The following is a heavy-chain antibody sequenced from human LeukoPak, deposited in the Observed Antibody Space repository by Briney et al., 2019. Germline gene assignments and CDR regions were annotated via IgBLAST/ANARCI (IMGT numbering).Heavy chain of an antibody. Sequence: GGSRRLAXATAGFAFISSGMAWDRQAPGKWLEWVASISASLTYIYYAESMKGRFTISRDNARNSLFLQLDSLRADDTAVYYCARGPEFDSWGGLKYTYFDPWGQGTLVTVSS. CDR1: GFAFISSG. CDR3: ARGPEFDSWGGLKYTYFDP. D-gene: IGHD3-3*01. V-gene: IGHV3-21*01. CDR2: ISASLTYI. J-gene: IGHJ5*02.